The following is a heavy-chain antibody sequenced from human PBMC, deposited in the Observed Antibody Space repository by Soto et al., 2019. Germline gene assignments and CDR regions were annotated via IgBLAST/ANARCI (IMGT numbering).Heavy chain of an antibody. J-gene: IGHJ4*02. V-gene: IGHV4-34*01. D-gene: IGHD3-10*01. Sequence: SETLALTCAVYGGSFSGYYWSWIRQPPGKGLEWIGEINHSGSTNYNPSLKSRVTISVDTSKNQFSLKLSSVTAADTAVYYCARLPGGSGSYYPRTDYWGQGTLVTVSS. CDR2: INHSGST. CDR1: GGSFSGYY. CDR3: ARLPGGSGSYYPRTDY.